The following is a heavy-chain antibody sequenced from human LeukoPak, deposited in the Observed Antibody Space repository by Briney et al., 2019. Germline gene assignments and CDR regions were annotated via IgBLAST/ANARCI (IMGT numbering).Heavy chain of an antibody. D-gene: IGHD1-26*01. CDR3: AREWELLRKYLYH. Sequence: GDSLKLSCTASGYTFTGYYLHWVRQAPGQGLDWMGWINHNSGGTTYAQNFKGRVTMTWDTSISTAYMELSRLRSDDTAVYYCAREWELLRKYLYHWGQGTLVTVSS. J-gene: IGHJ1*01. CDR1: GYTFTGYY. V-gene: IGHV1-2*02. CDR2: INHNSGGT.